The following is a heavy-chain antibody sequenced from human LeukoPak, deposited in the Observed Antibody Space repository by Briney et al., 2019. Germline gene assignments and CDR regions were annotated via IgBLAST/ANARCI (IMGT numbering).Heavy chain of an antibody. Sequence: SETLSLTCTVSGGSISSYYWSWIRQPPGKGLEWIGDIYYSGSTNYNPSLKSRVTISVDTSKNQFSLKLSSVTAADTAVYYCARGLYCSGGSCYNWFDPWGQGTLVTVSS. CDR2: IYYSGST. D-gene: IGHD2-15*01. CDR1: GGSISSYY. V-gene: IGHV4-59*01. CDR3: ARGLYCSGGSCYNWFDP. J-gene: IGHJ5*02.